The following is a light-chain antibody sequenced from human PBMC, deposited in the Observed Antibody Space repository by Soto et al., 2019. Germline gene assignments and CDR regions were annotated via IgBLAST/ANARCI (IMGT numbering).Light chain of an antibody. CDR1: QSVTSN. CDR2: TAS. CDR3: QQYRYWPYT. Sequence: EIVMTQSPATLSVSPGERVSLFCRASQSVTSNLAWYQQKPGQAPRLLFHTASNRATGIPARFSGGGSETEFTLTISSVQTEDFAIYYCQQYRYWPYTFGQGTKLEIK. V-gene: IGKV3-15*01. J-gene: IGKJ2*01.